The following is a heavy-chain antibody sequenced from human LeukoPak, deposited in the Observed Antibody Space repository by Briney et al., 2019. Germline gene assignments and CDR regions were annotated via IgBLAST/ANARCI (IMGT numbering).Heavy chain of an antibody. CDR2: FDPEDGET. CDR3: ARDWRIAAAHWFDP. V-gene: IGHV1-24*01. J-gene: IGHJ5*02. CDR1: GYTLTELS. Sequence: ASVKVSCKVSGYTLTELSMHWVRQAPGKGLEWMGGFDPEDGETIYAQKFQGRVTMTEDTSTDTAYMELSSLRSEDTAVYYCARDWRIAAAHWFDPWGQGTLVTVSS. D-gene: IGHD6-13*01.